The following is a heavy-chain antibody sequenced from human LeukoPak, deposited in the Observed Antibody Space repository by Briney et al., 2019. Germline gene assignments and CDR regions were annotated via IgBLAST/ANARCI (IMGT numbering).Heavy chain of an antibody. D-gene: IGHD3-3*01. V-gene: IGHV3-23*01. CDR2: ISEGGSST. J-gene: IGHJ4*02. CDR3: ARASSDTLFVVVR. Sequence: PGXGXXGXSNISEGGSSTYYADSVKGQFTISRDNSKNTMCVHMISLRAEDTAVYYCARASSDTLFVVVRWGQGTIVTVSS.